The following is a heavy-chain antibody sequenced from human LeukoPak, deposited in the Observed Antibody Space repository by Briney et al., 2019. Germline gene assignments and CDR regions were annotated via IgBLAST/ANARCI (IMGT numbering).Heavy chain of an antibody. D-gene: IGHD3-10*01. CDR3: ARARDYGSGKANAFDI. CDR1: GFSFRSYG. V-gene: IGHV3-30*03. CDR2: ISYDGSNK. Sequence: GGSLRLSCAASGFSFRSYGMHWVRQAPGKGLEWMAVISYDGSNKYYADSVKGRFTISRDNAENSLYLQMNSLRAEDTAVYYCARARDYGSGKANAFDIWGQGTMVTVSS. J-gene: IGHJ3*02.